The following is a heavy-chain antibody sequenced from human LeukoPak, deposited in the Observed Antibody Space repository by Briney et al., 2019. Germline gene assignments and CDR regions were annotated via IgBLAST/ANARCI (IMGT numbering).Heavy chain of an antibody. CDR1: GFTFDDYG. J-gene: IGHJ3*02. D-gene: IGHD3-22*01. CDR3: AKECSGYDRRHAFDI. Sequence: GGSLRLSCAASGFTFDDYGMSWVRQAPGKGLEWVSGINWNGGSTGYADSVKGRFTISRDNAKNSLYLQMNSLRAEDTALYYCAKECSGYDRRHAFDIWGQGTMVTVSS. V-gene: IGHV3-20*04. CDR2: INWNGGST.